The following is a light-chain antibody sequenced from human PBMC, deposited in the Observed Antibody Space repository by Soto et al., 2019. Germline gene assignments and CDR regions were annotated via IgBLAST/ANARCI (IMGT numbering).Light chain of an antibody. CDR2: KDN. CDR1: ALPKQY. J-gene: IGLJ1*01. CDR3: QSSDSSGRYPYV. Sequence: SCELTQPPSVSVSPGQTARITCSGDALPKQYAYWYQQKPGQAPVVVIYKDNGRPSGIPERFSGSSSGTTVTLTISGVQAEDEAYYYCQSSDSSGRYPYVFGTGTKVTVL. V-gene: IGLV3-25*02.